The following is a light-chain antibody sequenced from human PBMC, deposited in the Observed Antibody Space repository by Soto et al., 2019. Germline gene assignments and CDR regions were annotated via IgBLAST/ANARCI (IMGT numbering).Light chain of an antibody. Sequence: AIRMTQSPSSLSASTGDRVIITCRASQGISSYLAWYQQKPGKAPKFLIYDASSLESGVPSRFSGSGSGTEFTLTISNLQPDDFATYFCQQYNNYPRTFGQGTKVDIK. V-gene: IGKV1-8*01. CDR2: DAS. CDR3: QQYNNYPRT. CDR1: QGISSY. J-gene: IGKJ1*01.